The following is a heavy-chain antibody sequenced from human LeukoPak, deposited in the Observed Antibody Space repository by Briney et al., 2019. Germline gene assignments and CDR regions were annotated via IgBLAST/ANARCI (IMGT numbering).Heavy chain of an antibody. CDR1: GFTFSDYY. Sequence: GGSLRLSCAASGFTFSDYYMTWIRQAPGKGLEWVAYISRTGSGIFYADSVKGRFTISRDNSKNTLYVQMNSLRAEDTAVYYCAKQFLWFGELSHFDYWGQGTLVTVSS. D-gene: IGHD3-10*01. CDR3: AKQFLWFGELSHFDY. CDR2: ISRTGSGI. J-gene: IGHJ4*02. V-gene: IGHV3-11*04.